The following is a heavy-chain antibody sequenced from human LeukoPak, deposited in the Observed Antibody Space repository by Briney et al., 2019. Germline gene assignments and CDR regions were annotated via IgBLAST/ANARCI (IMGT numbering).Heavy chain of an antibody. J-gene: IGHJ4*02. CDR2: ISYDGSNK. CDR3: ARDPDY. V-gene: IGHV3-30-3*01. Sequence: GSLRLSCAASGFTFSSYAMHWVRQAPGKGLEWVAVISYDGSNKYYADSVKGRFTISRDNSKNTLYLQMNSLRAEDTAVYYCARDPDYWGQGTLVTVSS. CDR1: GFTFSSYA.